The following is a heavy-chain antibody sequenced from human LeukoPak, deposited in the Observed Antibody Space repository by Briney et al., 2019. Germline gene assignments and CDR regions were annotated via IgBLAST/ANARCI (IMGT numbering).Heavy chain of an antibody. CDR3: ARSRGRSSSDS. D-gene: IGHD6-13*01. CDR1: GFTFSSYS. V-gene: IGHV3-48*01. CDR2: ISSSSTI. J-gene: IGHJ5*02. Sequence: GGSLRLSCAASGFTFSSYSMNWVRQAPGKGLEWVSYISSSSTIYYADSVKGRFTISRDNAKNSLYLQMNNLRAEDTAVYYCARSRGRSSSDSWGQGTLVTVSS.